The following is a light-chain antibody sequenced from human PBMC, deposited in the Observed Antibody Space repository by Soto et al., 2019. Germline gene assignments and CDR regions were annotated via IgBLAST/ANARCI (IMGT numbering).Light chain of an antibody. Sequence: QTVVTQPPSASGTPGQRVTISCSGSNSNIGSNTVSWYQQLPGTAPKSLIYSDNQRPSGVPDRISGSRSGTSASLAISGLQSDDEAEYYCAAWDDSLRGRVFGGGTQLTV. CDR3: AAWDDSLRGRV. V-gene: IGLV1-44*01. CDR2: SDN. CDR1: NSNIGSNT. J-gene: IGLJ2*01.